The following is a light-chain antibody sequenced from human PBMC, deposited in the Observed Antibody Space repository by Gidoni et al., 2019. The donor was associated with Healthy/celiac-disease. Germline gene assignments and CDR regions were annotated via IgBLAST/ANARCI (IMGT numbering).Light chain of an antibody. J-gene: IGKJ3*01. Sequence: EIVMTQSPATLSVSPGERVTLSCRASQSVNSNLAWYQQKPGQAPRLLIYGASTRATGIPARLSGSGSGTEFTLTISSLQSEDFAVYYCQQYNNWPPFTFGPGTKVDIK. CDR3: QQYNNWPPFT. CDR1: QSVNSN. CDR2: GAS. V-gene: IGKV3-15*01.